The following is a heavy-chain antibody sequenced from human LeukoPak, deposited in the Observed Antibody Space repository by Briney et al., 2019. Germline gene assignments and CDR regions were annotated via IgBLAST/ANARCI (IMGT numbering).Heavy chain of an antibody. V-gene: IGHV3-30-3*01. CDR2: VTYDGSNK. J-gene: IGHJ4*02. CDR1: GITFRSNA. D-gene: IGHD4-17*01. Sequence: GRSLRLSCAASGITFRSNAMHWVRQAPGKGLEWVAVVTYDGSNKYYADSVKGRFTISRDNAKNSLYLQMNSLRAEDTAVYYCARDPTVRGNPGYWGQGTLVTVSS. CDR3: ARDPTVRGNPGY.